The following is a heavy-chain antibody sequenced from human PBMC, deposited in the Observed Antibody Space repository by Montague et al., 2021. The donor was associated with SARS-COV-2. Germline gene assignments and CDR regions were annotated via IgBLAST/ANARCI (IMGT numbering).Heavy chain of an antibody. CDR3: ARAPIYRSSWYAYFDY. J-gene: IGHJ4*02. V-gene: IGHV4-59*01. CDR1: GASMNNYY. CDR2: INYSGST. D-gene: IGHD6-13*01. Sequence: SETLSLTRTVSGASMNNYYWSWIRQPPGKGLEWIGYINYSGSTHYNPSLQSRVTLSKDTSKNQFSLRLTSVTAADTAMYFCARAPIYRSSWYAYFDYWGQGTLVTVSS.